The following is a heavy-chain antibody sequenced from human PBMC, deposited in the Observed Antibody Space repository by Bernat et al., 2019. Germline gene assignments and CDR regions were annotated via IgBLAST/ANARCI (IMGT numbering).Heavy chain of an antibody. CDR1: GFTFSGSA. Sequence: EVQLVESGGGLVQPGGSLKLSCAASGFTFSGSAMHWVRQASGKGLEWVGHIRSKAKSYATAYAESAKGRFTISRDDSKNTAYLQMNSLKTEDTAVYYCTRHLETIDYWGQGTLVTVSS. CDR2: IRSKAKSYAT. V-gene: IGHV3-73*02. D-gene: IGHD1-1*01. J-gene: IGHJ4*02. CDR3: TRHLETIDY.